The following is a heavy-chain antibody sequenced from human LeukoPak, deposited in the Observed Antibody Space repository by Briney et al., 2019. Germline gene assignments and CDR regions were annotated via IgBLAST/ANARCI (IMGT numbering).Heavy chain of an antibody. J-gene: IGHJ4*02. V-gene: IGHV1-2*02. D-gene: IGHD3-22*01. CDR1: GYTFTGYY. CDR3: ARDTNSYYYDSSGPSLDY. Sequence: GASVKVSCKASGYTFTGYYMHWVRQAPGQGLEWMGWINPNSGGTNYAQKFQGRVTMTRDTSISTAYMELSRLRSDDTAVYYCARDTNSYYYDSSGPSLDYWGQGTLVTVSS. CDR2: INPNSGGT.